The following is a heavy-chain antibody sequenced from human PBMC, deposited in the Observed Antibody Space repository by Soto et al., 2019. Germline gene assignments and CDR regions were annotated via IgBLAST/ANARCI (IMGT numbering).Heavy chain of an antibody. V-gene: IGHV4-4*02. CDR3: ATLPHY. CDR2: IYHSGNT. CDR1: GTSISSSNW. J-gene: IGHJ4*02. Sequence: SETLSLTCIVSGTSISSSNWWSWVRQPPGKGLEWIGEIYHSGNTNYNPSLKSRLTMSVDKSKNQFSLNLNSVTAADTAVYFCATLPHYWGQGSLVTVSS.